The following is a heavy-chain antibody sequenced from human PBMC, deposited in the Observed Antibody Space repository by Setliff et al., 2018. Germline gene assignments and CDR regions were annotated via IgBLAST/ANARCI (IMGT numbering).Heavy chain of an antibody. J-gene: IGHJ3*02. CDR3: ARGAVNWAAFNI. V-gene: IGHV1-8*01. CDR1: GYSFTSYD. CDR2: VSPIDDGKP. Sequence: GASVKVSCKASGYSFTSYDINWVRLAAGQGLEWMGWVSPIDDGKPGYAQKFQGRVTITWVTSISTAYMELSSLRSEDTALYYCARGAVNWAAFNIWGQGTLVTVSS. D-gene: IGHD3-16*01.